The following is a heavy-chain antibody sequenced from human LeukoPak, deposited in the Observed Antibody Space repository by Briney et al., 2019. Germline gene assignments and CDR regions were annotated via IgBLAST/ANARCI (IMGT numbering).Heavy chain of an antibody. Sequence: ASVKVSCTASGGTFSSYAISWVRQAPGQGLEWMGRIIRIFGTANYAQKFQGRVTITADESTSTAYMELSSLRSEDTAVYYCARDRMVGGVFNWFDPWGQGTLVTVSS. CDR1: GGTFSSYA. V-gene: IGHV1-69*13. CDR3: ARDRMVGGVFNWFDP. CDR2: IIRIFGTA. J-gene: IGHJ5*02. D-gene: IGHD3-10*01.